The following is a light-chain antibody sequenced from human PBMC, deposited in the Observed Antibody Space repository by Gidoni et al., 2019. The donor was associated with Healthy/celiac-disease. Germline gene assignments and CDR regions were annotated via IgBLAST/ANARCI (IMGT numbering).Light chain of an antibody. J-gene: IGLJ1*01. Sequence: QSALTPPPSASGSPGQSVTNSCTGTSSDVGGYNYVSWYQQHPGKAPKLMISEVSKRPSGVPDRFSGSKSGNTASLTVSGLQAEDEADYYCSSYAGSPSYVFGTGTKVTVL. CDR3: SSYAGSPSYV. CDR1: SSDVGGYNY. V-gene: IGLV2-8*01. CDR2: EVS.